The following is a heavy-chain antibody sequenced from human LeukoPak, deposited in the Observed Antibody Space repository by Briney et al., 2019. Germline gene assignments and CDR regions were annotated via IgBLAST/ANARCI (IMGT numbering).Heavy chain of an antibody. D-gene: IGHD1-1*01. J-gene: IGHJ6*03. CDR1: GFTFSSYA. CDR2: ISGSGGRT. Sequence: GGSLRLSCAASGFTFSSYAMSWVRQAPGKGLEWVSEISGSGGRTNYADSVKGRVTISRDSSKNTLYLQMNRLRDEDTAVYYCAEGGVESLYYYYYIDVWGKGTTVSVSS. CDR3: AEGGVESLYYYYYIDV. V-gene: IGHV3-23*01.